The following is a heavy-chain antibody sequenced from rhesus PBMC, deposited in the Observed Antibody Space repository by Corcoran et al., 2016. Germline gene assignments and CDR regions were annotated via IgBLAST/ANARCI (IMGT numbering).Heavy chain of an antibody. CDR2: IVGSSGGT. CDR3: AKYGGDY. Sequence: QVQLQESGPGLVKPSETLSLTCAVSGYSISSGFGWSLIRQPPGKGLEWIGYIVGSSGGTKYNPALKSRVTSSKDTSKNQFSLKLNSVTAADTAVYYCAKYGGDYWGQGVLVTVSS. CDR1: GYSISSGFG. J-gene: IGHJ4*01. D-gene: IGHD2-15*01. V-gene: IGHV4-127*01.